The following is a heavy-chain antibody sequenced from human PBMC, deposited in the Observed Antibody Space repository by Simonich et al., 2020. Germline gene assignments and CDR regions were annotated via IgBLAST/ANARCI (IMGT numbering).Heavy chain of an antibody. D-gene: IGHD1-26*01. CDR2: NNPNSGGT. CDR1: GYTFTGYY. V-gene: IGHV1-2*02. J-gene: IGHJ6*03. Sequence: QVQLVQSGAEVKKPGASVKVSCKASGYTFTGYYMHWVRQAPGQGLEWVGWNNPNSGGTNYAQKFQSRVTMTRDTSNSTAYMERSRLRSDDTAVYYCARDLRGSYYYYYYMDVWRKGTTVTVSS. CDR3: ARDLRGSYYYYYYMDV.